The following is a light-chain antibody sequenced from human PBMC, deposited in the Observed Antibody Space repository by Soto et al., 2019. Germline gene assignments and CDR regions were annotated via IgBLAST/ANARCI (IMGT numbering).Light chain of an antibody. J-gene: IGLJ1*01. CDR1: SSDVGAYNF. Sequence: QSALTQPASVSGSPGESITISCTGTSSDVGAYNFVSWYQQDPGKAPKLMIYDVSSRPSGVSNRFSDSKSGHTASLTISGLQAEDEADYYCSSYTSSSTYVFGTGTKLTVL. CDR2: DVS. V-gene: IGLV2-14*01. CDR3: SSYTSSSTYV.